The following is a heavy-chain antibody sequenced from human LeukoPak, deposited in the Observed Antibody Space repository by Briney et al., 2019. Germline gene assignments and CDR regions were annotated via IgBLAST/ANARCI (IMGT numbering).Heavy chain of an antibody. CDR1: GFSFSSYG. CDR2: IQYEGVNK. D-gene: IGHD2-21*02. Sequence: PGGSLRLSCAVSGFSFSSYGVHWARQAPGRGLEWVTFIQYEGVNKYYADSVKGRFTISRDNSKDTVYLQMNSLRTEDTAMYYCAKDGCGDCSHFDYWGQGPRTTVSA. J-gene: IGHJ4*02. V-gene: IGHV3-30*02. CDR3: AKDGCGDCSHFDY.